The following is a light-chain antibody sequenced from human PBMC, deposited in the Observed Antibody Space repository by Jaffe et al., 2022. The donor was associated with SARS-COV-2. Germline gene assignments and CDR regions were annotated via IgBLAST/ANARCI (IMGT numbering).Light chain of an antibody. CDR3: QSADSSGTYRV. CDR2: KDS. Sequence: SHELTQPPSVSVSPGQTARITCSGDALPKQYAYWYQQKPGQAPLLLIYKDSERPSGIPERFSGSSSGTTVTLTISGVQAEDEADYYCQSADSSGTYRVFGTGTKVTVL. V-gene: IGLV3-25*03. CDR1: ALPKQY. J-gene: IGLJ1*01.